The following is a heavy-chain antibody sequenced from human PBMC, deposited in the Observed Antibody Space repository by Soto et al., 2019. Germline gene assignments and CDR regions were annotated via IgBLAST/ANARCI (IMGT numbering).Heavy chain of an antibody. CDR2: INIDGSDT. CDR1: GFTFSNYW. V-gene: IGHV3-74*01. D-gene: IGHD2-15*01. CDR3: AREVVVAALYGMDV. Sequence: HPGGSLRLSCAASGFTFSNYWMHWVRQTPGMGLVWVSHINIDGSDTTYADSVRGRFTISRDNSKNTLYLQMNSLRADDTAVYYCAREVVVAALYGMDVWGQGTTVTVSS. J-gene: IGHJ6*02.